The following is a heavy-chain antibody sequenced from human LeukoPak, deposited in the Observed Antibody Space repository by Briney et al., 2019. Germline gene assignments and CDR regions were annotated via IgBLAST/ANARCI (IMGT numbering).Heavy chain of an antibody. J-gene: IGHJ4*02. CDR1: GGSFSGYY. V-gene: IGHV4-34*01. Sequence: NPSETLSLTCAVYGGSFSGYYWSWIRQPPGKGLEWIGEINHSGSTNYNPSLKSRVTISVDTSKNQFSLKLSSVTAADTAVYYCARRPAWIQIFDYWGQGTLVTVSS. CDR2: INHSGST. D-gene: IGHD5-18*01. CDR3: ARRPAWIQIFDY.